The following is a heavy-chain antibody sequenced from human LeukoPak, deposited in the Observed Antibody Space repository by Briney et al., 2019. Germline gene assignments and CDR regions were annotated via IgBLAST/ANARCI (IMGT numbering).Heavy chain of an antibody. V-gene: IGHV4-30-4*01. CDR1: GGSISSGGYY. CDR3: ARGTRGGHFDY. D-gene: IGHD2-2*01. J-gene: IGHJ4*02. CDR2: ISYRGPT. Sequence: PSQTLSLTCTVSGGSISSGGYYWSWIRQPPGKGLEWIGYISYRGPTYYNPSLKSRGIISEDTSKNQFSLKLTSVTAADTAVYYCARGTRGGHFDYWGQGTLVPVSS.